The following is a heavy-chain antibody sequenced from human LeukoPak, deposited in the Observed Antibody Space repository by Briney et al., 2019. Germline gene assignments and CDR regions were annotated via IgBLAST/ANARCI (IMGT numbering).Heavy chain of an antibody. J-gene: IGHJ6*02. CDR2: INHSGST. CDR1: GGSFSGYY. Sequence: PSETLSLTCTVYGGSFSGYYWSWIRQPPGKGLEWIGEINHSGSTNYNPSLKSRVTISVDTSKNQFSLKLSSVTAADTAVYYCAGIAAADYYYYGMDVWGQGTTVTVSS. D-gene: IGHD6-13*01. V-gene: IGHV4-34*01. CDR3: AGIAAADYYYYGMDV.